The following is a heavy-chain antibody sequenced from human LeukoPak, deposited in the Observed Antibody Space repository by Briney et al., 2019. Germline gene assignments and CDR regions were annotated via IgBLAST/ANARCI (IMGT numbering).Heavy chain of an antibody. CDR3: AGGGLVGGPDY. D-gene: IGHD1-26*01. Sequence: VGSLRLSCAPSGFTFTIDWMHTGRQPPGQRLGWVSRITSDGSGIGYADPVKGRFSTSRDNAKNTLYLQMNSLRAEDTAVYYCAGGGLVGGPDYWGQGTLVTVSS. V-gene: IGHV3-74*01. J-gene: IGHJ4*02. CDR2: ITSDGSGI. CDR1: GFTFTIDW.